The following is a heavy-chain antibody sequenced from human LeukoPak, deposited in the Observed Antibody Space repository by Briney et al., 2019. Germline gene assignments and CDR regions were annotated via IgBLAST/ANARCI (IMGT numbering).Heavy chain of an antibody. J-gene: IGHJ4*02. CDR2: IIPILGIA. CDR1: GGTFSSYA. V-gene: IGHV1-69*04. CDR3: ASCSGGSCYRGSFDY. Sequence: SVKVSCKASGGTFSSYAISWVRQAPGQGLEWMGRIIPILGIANYAQKFQGRVTMTGDTSTDTAYMELSSLRSEDTAVYYCASCSGGSCYRGSFDYWGQGTLVTVSS. D-gene: IGHD2-15*01.